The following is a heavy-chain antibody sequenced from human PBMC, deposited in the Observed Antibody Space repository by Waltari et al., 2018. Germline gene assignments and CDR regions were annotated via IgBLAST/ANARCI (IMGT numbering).Heavy chain of an antibody. CDR2: VSYSGAT. V-gene: IGHV4-39*01. J-gene: IGHJ3*01. Sequence: QLQLQESGPRLVKTSETLSLTCTVSGVSITSNRHYWAWIRQSPGQGLEWIGTVSYSGATYISPSLKSRVSVSRDTSKNQLSLILGSVTAADMAVYYCATYIGASVGTAAFDVWGQGTMVTVSS. D-gene: IGHD5-12*01. CDR3: ATYIGASVGTAAFDV. CDR1: GVSITSNRHY.